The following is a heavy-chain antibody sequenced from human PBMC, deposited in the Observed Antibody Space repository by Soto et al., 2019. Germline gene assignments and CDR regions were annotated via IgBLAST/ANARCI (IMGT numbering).Heavy chain of an antibody. CDR1: GYTFTSYA. Sequence: ASVKVSCKASGYTFTSYAMHWVRQAPGQRLEWMGWINAGNGNTKYSQKFQGRVTITRDTSASTAYMELSSLRSEDTAVYYCARVGGEMVYYYYGMDVWGQGTTVTVSS. CDR2: INAGNGNT. J-gene: IGHJ6*02. CDR3: ARVGGEMVYYYYGMDV. D-gene: IGHD2-8*01. V-gene: IGHV1-3*01.